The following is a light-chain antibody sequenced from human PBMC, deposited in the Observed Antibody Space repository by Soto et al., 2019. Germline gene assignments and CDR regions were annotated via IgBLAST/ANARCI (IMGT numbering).Light chain of an antibody. CDR1: SSNIGAGYD. V-gene: IGLV1-40*01. Sequence: QSVLTQPPSVSGAPGQRVTISCTGRSSNIGAGYDVHWYQQLPGTAPKLLIYANSNRPSGVPDRFSDSKSGTSASLAITGLQAEDEADYYCQSYDSSLSGVVFGGGTKLTVL. CDR3: QSYDSSLSGVV. CDR2: ANS. J-gene: IGLJ2*01.